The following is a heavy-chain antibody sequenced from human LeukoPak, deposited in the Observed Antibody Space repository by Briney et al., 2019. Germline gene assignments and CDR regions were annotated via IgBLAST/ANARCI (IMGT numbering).Heavy chain of an antibody. J-gene: IGHJ1*01. Sequence: ASVKVSCKASGYTFTSYYMHWVRQAPGQGLEWMGIINPSGGSTSYAQKFQGRVTMTRETSTSTVYMELSSLRSEDTAVYYCARGGTIFGVVIIRYFQHWGQGTLVTVSS. CDR2: INPSGGST. CDR1: GYTFTSYY. V-gene: IGHV1-46*01. D-gene: IGHD3-3*01. CDR3: ARGGTIFGVVIIRYFQH.